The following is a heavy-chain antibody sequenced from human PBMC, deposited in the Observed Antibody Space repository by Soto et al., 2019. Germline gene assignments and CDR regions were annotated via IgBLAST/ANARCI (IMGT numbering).Heavy chain of an antibody. V-gene: IGHV1-18*04. D-gene: IGHD3-3*01. Sequence: ASFKFSFKVSGCTFKSYGISWVREAPGQVLECMGWISAYNGNTNYAQKLQGRVTMTTDTSTSTAYMELRSLRSDDTAVYYCARSPLRFLEWLLSAYYYGMDVWGQGTPVTVSS. J-gene: IGHJ6*01. CDR3: ARSPLRFLEWLLSAYYYGMDV. CDR2: ISAYNGNT. CDR1: GCTFKSYG.